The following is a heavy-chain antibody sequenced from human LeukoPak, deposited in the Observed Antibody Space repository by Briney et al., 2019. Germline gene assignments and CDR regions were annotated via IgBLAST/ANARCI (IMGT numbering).Heavy chain of an antibody. D-gene: IGHD2-2*01. CDR1: GGSISSGGYY. V-gene: IGHV4-31*03. Sequence: KTSETLSLTCTVSGGSISSGGYYWSWIRQHPGKGPEWIGYIYYSGSTYYNPSLKSRVTISVDTSKNQFSLKLSSVTAADTAVYYCASGGSYCSSTSCPFDYWGQGTLVTVSS. CDR3: ASGGSYCSSTSCPFDY. J-gene: IGHJ4*02. CDR2: IYYSGST.